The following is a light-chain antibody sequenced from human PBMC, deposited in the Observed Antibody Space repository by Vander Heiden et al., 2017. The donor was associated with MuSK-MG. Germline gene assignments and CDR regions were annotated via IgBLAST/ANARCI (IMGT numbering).Light chain of an antibody. CDR3: QQDDSPPYT. CDR2: WAS. CDR1: QSVLLSSNNKNY. J-gene: IGKJ2*01. V-gene: IGKV4-1*01. Sequence: DIVMTQSPDSLAVSLGERATINCKSSQSVLLSSNNKNYLSWYQQKPGQPPKLLISWASTRDYGVPDRFSGSGSGTDFTLTISSLQAEDVAVYYCQQDDSPPYTFGQGTKMEIK.